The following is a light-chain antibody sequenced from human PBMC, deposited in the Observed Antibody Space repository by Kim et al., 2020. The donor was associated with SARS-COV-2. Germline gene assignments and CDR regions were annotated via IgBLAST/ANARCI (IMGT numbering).Light chain of an antibody. CDR3: QSYDSDNHV. CDR1: SGSIASKY. J-gene: IGLJ3*02. V-gene: IGLV6-57*03. Sequence: GKTVPISCPRSSGSIASKYVQLYHQPPGSAPTTVIYENKHRPSGVPDRFSGSIDSSSNSASLTVSGLKTEDEADYYCQSYDSDNHVFGGGTQLTVL. CDR2: ENK.